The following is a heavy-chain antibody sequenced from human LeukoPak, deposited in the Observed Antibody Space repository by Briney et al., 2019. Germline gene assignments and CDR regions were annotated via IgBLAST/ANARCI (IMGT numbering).Heavy chain of an antibody. J-gene: IGHJ3*02. Sequence: PGGSLRLSCAASGFTFSSYGMHWVRQAPGKGLEWVSGISASGGSTNYADSVKGRFTMSRDNSKNTLYLQMNSLRAEDTAVYYCAKPNFWTGYGAFDIWGQGTVVTVSS. CDR3: AKPNFWTGYGAFDI. V-gene: IGHV3-23*01. CDR1: GFTFSSYG. D-gene: IGHD3/OR15-3a*01. CDR2: ISASGGST.